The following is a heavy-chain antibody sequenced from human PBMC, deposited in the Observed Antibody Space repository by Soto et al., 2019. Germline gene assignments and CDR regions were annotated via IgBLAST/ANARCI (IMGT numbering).Heavy chain of an antibody. V-gene: IGHV4-59*01. CDR1: GGSISSNY. D-gene: IGHD3-3*01. Sequence: PSETLSLTCIVSGGSISSNYWSWIRQPPGKGLEWIGYIYYTGSTNFNPSLKNRVTISVDTSKNQFSLKLSSVTAADTAVYYCARSYPNTIFGVVHSRGLDVWGQGTTVTVSS. J-gene: IGHJ6*02. CDR2: IYYTGST. CDR3: ARSYPNTIFGVVHSRGLDV.